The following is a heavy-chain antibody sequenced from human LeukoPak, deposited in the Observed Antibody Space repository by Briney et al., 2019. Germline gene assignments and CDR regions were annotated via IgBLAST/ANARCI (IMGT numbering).Heavy chain of an antibody. V-gene: IGHV4-61*02. D-gene: IGHD5-12*01. CDR1: GGSISSGDYY. CDR2: IYTSGST. Sequence: SETLSLTCTVSGGSISSGDYYWSWIRQPAGKGLEWIGRIYTSGSTNYNPSLKSRVTMSVDTSKNQFSLKLSSVTAADTAVYYCARGVMSGYGYYFDYWGQGTLVTVSS. CDR3: ARGVMSGYGYYFDY. J-gene: IGHJ4*02.